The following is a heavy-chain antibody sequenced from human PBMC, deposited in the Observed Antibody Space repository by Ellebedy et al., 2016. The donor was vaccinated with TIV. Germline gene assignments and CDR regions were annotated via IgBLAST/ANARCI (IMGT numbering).Heavy chain of an antibody. D-gene: IGHD3-10*01. J-gene: IGHJ6*02. CDR2: IIPIFGTA. CDR1: GGTFSSYA. V-gene: IGHV1-69*13. Sequence: AASVKVSCKASGGTFSSYAISWVRQAPGQGLEWMGGIIPIFGTANYAQKFQGRVTITADESTSTAYMELSSLRSEDTAVYYCARDEGELKYYYGMDVWGQGTTVTVSS. CDR3: ARDEGELKYYYGMDV.